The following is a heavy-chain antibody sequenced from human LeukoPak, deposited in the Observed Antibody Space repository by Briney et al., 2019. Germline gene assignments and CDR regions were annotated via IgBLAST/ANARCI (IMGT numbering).Heavy chain of an antibody. D-gene: IGHD6-19*01. CDR3: AKDLSLYSSGWYGNFDY. Sequence: GRSLRLSCAASGFTFDDYAMHWVRQAPGKGLEWVSGISWNSGSIGYADSVKGRFTISRDNAKNSLYLQMNSLRAEDTALYYCAKDLSLYSSGWYGNFDYWGQGTLVTVSS. V-gene: IGHV3-9*01. CDR1: GFTFDDYA. CDR2: ISWNSGSI. J-gene: IGHJ4*02.